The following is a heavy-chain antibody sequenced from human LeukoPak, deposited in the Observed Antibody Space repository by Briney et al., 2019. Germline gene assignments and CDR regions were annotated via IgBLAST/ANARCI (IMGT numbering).Heavy chain of an antibody. D-gene: IGHD4-23*01. CDR2: IFYSGET. CDR3: ARRRRWGGNEVNL. J-gene: IGHJ5*02. CDR1: GGSIISDSSY. V-gene: IGHV4-39*01. Sequence: SETLSLTCTVAGGSIISDSSYWGWIRQPPGKGPEWIGSIFYSGETYYSPSLKSRVTISVDTSKNQFSLKLSSVIAADTAIYYCARRRRWGGNEVNLWGQGTLVTVSS.